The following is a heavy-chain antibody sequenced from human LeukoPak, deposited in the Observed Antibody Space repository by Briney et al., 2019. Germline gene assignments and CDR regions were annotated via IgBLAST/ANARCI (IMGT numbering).Heavy chain of an antibody. D-gene: IGHD3-9*01. J-gene: IGHJ4*02. Sequence: EASVKVSCKASGYTFTSYYMHWVRQAPGQGLEWMGIINPSGGSTSYAQKFQGRVTMTRDTSTSTVYMELSSLKSEDTAVYYCARDPPYYDILTGRFGVFDYWGQGTLVTVSS. CDR1: GYTFTSYY. CDR3: ARDPPYYDILTGRFGVFDY. V-gene: IGHV1-46*01. CDR2: INPSGGST.